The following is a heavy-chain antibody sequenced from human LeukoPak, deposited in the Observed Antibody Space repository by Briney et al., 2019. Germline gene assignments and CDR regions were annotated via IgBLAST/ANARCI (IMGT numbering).Heavy chain of an antibody. CDR2: IKQDGSEK. V-gene: IGHV3-7*01. D-gene: IGHD6-19*01. CDR3: ARGRIAVAGTYIPSNWGPQLYYMDI. J-gene: IGHJ6*03. Sequence: GGSLRLSRVASGFTFRTYWMSSVRHAPGKGLEWVSNIKQDGSEKYSVDSVKGRFTISRDNAKNSLYLQMNSLRAEDTAVYYCARGRIAVAGTYIPSNWGPQLYYMDIWGKGTTVTVSS. CDR1: GFTFRTYW.